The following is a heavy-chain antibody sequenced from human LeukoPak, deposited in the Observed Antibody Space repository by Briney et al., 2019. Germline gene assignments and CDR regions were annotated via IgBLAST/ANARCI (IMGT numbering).Heavy chain of an antibody. CDR2: INHSGST. Sequence: SETLSLTCAVYGGSFSGYYWSWIRQPPGKGLDWIGEINHSGSTNYNPSLKSRVTISVDTSKNQFSLKPSSVTAADTAVYYCASYCSGGSCYKTLYYWGQGTLVTVSS. J-gene: IGHJ4*02. CDR3: ASYCSGGSCYKTLYY. D-gene: IGHD2-15*01. V-gene: IGHV4-34*01. CDR1: GGSFSGYY.